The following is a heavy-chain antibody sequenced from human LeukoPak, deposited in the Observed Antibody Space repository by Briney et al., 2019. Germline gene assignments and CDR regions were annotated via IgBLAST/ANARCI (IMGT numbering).Heavy chain of an antibody. CDR1: GFTVSSNY. CDR2: VSISSGTI. CDR3: ARAMSTFGGVRNYFDS. D-gene: IGHD3-16*01. V-gene: IGHV3-48*04. J-gene: IGHJ4*02. Sequence: GGSLRLSCAASGFTVSSNYMSWVRQAPGKGLEWVSFVSISSGTIYYADSVKGRFSISRDNAKSSLDLQMNSLRAEDTAVYYCARAMSTFGGVRNYFDSWGQGTLVTVSS.